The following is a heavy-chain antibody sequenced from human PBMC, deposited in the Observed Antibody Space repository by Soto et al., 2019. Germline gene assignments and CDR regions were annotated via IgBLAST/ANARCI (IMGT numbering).Heavy chain of an antibody. CDR1: GFTFSSYA. D-gene: IGHD3-22*01. CDR3: ARSQSGYYYYYYYGMDV. J-gene: IGHJ6*02. Sequence: PGGSLRLSCAASGFTFSSYAMHWVRQAPGKGLEWVAVISYDGSNKYYADSVKGRFTISRDNSKNTLYLQMNSLRAEDTAVYYCARSQSGYYYYYYYGMDVWGQGTTVTVSS. CDR2: ISYDGSNK. V-gene: IGHV3-30-3*01.